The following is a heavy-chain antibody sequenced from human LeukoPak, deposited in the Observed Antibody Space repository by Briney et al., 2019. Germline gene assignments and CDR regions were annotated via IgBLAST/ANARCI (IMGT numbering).Heavy chain of an antibody. J-gene: IGHJ6*02. CDR1: GFTFSSYA. D-gene: IGHD5-24*01. Sequence: GGSLRLSCAASGFTFSSYAMHWVRQAPGKGLEWVAVISYDGSNKYYADSVKGRFTISRDNSKNTLYLQMNSLRAEDTAVYYCARDQERSYGMDVWGQGTTVTVSS. CDR2: ISYDGSNK. V-gene: IGHV3-30-3*01. CDR3: ARDQERSYGMDV.